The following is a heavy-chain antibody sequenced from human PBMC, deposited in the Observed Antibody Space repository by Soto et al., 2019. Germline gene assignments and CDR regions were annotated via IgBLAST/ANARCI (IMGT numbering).Heavy chain of an antibody. Sequence: EVQLLESGGGLVQPGGSLRLSCAASGLTFSSYAMSWVRQAPGKGLEWVSAISGSGGSTYYADSVKGRFTISRDNSKNTLYLQMNSLRAEDTAVYYCAANRGYNYYYGMDVWGQGTTVTVSS. J-gene: IGHJ6*02. CDR3: AANRGYNYYYGMDV. CDR2: ISGSGGST. CDR1: GLTFSSYA. V-gene: IGHV3-23*01. D-gene: IGHD3-22*01.